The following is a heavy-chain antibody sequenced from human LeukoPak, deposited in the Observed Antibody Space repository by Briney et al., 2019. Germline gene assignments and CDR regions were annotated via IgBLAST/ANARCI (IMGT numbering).Heavy chain of an antibody. J-gene: IGHJ4*02. CDR1: GFTFSHYS. Sequence: GGSLRLSCVASGFTFSHYSLHWVRQAPGKGLEWVTLILYDGSKKYYTDSVRGRSTISRDDSKNTLYLQMNSLRPEDTAIYYCARDGLTGRTDGTLDHRGQGTLVTVSS. D-gene: IGHD1-20*01. V-gene: IGHV3-30-3*01. CDR2: ILYDGSKK. CDR3: ARDGLTGRTDGTLDH.